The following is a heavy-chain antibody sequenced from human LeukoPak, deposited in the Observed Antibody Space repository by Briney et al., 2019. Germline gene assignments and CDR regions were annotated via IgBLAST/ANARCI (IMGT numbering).Heavy chain of an antibody. J-gene: IGHJ4*02. D-gene: IGHD1-7*01. CDR2: VIPILGIT. V-gene: IGHV1-69*04. CDR3: ARDRGTGTAWSHSDY. CDR1: GGTFSSYA. Sequence: SVKVSCKASGGTFSSYAISWVRQAPGQGLEWMGRVIPILGITNYAQKFQGRVLITADKSTSPAYMELSSLRSEDTAVYYCARDRGTGTAWSHSDYWGQGTLVTVSS.